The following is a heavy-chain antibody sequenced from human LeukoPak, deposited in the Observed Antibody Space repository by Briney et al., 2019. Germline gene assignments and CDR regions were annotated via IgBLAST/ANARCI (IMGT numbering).Heavy chain of an antibody. D-gene: IGHD3-22*01. V-gene: IGHV3-74*01. CDR2: INSDGSST. CDR3: AREASQYYYDSSGYAFDI. CDR1: GFTFRSYW. J-gene: IGHJ3*02. Sequence: GGSLRLSCAASGFTFRSYWMHWVRQAPGKGLVWVSRINSDGSSTSYADSVKGRFTISRDNAKNTLYLQMNSLRAEDTAVYYCAREASQYYYDSSGYAFDIWGQGTMVTVSS.